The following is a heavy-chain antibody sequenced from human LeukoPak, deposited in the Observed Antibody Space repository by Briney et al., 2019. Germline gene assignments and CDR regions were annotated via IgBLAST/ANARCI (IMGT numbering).Heavy chain of an antibody. Sequence: GGSLSHSCAASGFTFSRYGMHGVRQAPGKGLEWVAVIWHDGSYEYYADSVKGRFTISRDSSKNTLYLQMNSLRAEDTAVYYCAKDGVGATSLFWWGQGTLVTVSS. V-gene: IGHV3-33*06. CDR2: IWHDGSYE. J-gene: IGHJ4*02. CDR1: GFTFSRYG. CDR3: AKDGVGATSLFW. D-gene: IGHD1-26*01.